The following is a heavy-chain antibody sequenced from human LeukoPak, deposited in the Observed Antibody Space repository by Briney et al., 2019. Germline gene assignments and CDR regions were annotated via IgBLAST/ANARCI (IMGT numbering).Heavy chain of an antibody. CDR1: GGSITNYY. Sequence: PSETLSLTCTVSGGSITNYYWSWIRQPSGNGLEWIGYIYYSGSTNYNPSLKSRVTISVDTSKNQFSLKLSSVIAADTAVYYCARDGPYRSASFFDFWGQGTLVTVSS. J-gene: IGHJ4*02. CDR2: IYYSGST. V-gene: IGHV4-59*01. D-gene: IGHD6-19*01. CDR3: ARDGPYRSASFFDF.